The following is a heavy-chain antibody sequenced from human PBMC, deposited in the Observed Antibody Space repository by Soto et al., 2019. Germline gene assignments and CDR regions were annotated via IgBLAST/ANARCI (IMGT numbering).Heavy chain of an antibody. J-gene: IGHJ6*02. V-gene: IGHV3-23*01. CDR2: ISGSGGST. Sequence: GSLRLSCAASGFTFSSYAMSWVRQAPGKGLEWVSAISGSGGSTYYADSVKGRFTISRDNSKNTLYLQMNSLRAEDTAVYYCAYLPVGFFARYYYYGMDVWGQGTTVTVSS. CDR3: AYLPVGFFARYYYYGMDV. CDR1: GFTFSSYA. D-gene: IGHD3-3*01.